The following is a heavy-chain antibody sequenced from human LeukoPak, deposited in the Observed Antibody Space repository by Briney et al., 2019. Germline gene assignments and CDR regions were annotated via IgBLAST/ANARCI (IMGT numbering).Heavy chain of an antibody. CDR2: MNPNSGNT. Sequence: ASVTVSCKASGYTFTSYDINWVRQATGQGLEWMGWMNPNSGNTGYAQKFQGRVTITRNTSISTAYMELSSLRAEDTAVYYCAKGVGGSYPIRSAPFDYWGQGTLVTVSS. V-gene: IGHV1-8*03. J-gene: IGHJ4*02. D-gene: IGHD1-26*01. CDR1: GYTFTSYD. CDR3: AKGVGGSYPIRSAPFDY.